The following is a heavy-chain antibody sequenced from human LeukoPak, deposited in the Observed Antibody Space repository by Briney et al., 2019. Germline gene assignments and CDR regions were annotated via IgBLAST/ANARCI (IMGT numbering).Heavy chain of an antibody. D-gene: IGHD6-6*01. CDR2: IYTSGGT. V-gene: IGHV4-4*09. Sequence: SETLSLTCTVSGDSISSYYWSWIRQLPGKGLEWIGYIYTSGGTNYIPSLKGRVTISIDTSKNQFSLKLSSVTAADSAVYYCARLTRLSTSPDRYYLDYWGQGTLVTVSS. CDR3: ARLTRLSTSPDRYYLDY. J-gene: IGHJ4*02. CDR1: GDSISSYY.